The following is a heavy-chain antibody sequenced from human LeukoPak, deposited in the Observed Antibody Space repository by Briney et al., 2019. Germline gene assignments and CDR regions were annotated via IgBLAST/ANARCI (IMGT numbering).Heavy chain of an antibody. CDR2: TYYKSTWYN. J-gene: IGHJ4*02. CDR1: GDSVSRDSIA. D-gene: IGHD6-19*01. V-gene: IGHV6-1*01. CDR3: ARGTGWPQFDY. Sequence: SQTLSLTCAISGDSVSRDSIAWNWIRQSPSRGLEWLGRTYYKSTWYNDYAVSVKGRIIINPDTSKNQFSLQLNSVTPEDTAVYYCARGTGWPQFDYWGQGTLVTVSS.